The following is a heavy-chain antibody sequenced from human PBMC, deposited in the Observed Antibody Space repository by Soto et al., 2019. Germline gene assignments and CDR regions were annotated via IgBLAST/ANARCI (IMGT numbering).Heavy chain of an antibody. CDR1: VFTFSSYS. J-gene: IGHJ4*02. Sequence: GSLRLSCAASVFTFSSYSMNWVRQAPGKGLEWVSCIGSGSSYIYYADSVKGRFTISRDNAKNSLYLQMKSLRAEDTAVYYCARDGTGIIDYWGKGTLVTVSS. V-gene: IGHV3-21*01. D-gene: IGHD2-21*02. CDR2: IGSGSSYI. CDR3: ARDGTGIIDY.